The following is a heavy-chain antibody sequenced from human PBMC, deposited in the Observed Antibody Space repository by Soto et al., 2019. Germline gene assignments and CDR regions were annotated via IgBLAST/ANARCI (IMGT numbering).Heavy chain of an antibody. J-gene: IGHJ4*02. D-gene: IGHD3-3*01. CDR2: ISAGGGSA. CDR1: GYTFTNYY. CDR3: ARDPWNY. Sequence: QVQLVQSGAEVKKPGASVKVSCKASGYTFTNYYIHWVRQAPGQGLEWMGLISAGGGSATYAQKXQXGXXMTSDTSTTTVYMGLSSLTSEDTALYFCARDPWNYWGQGTLVTVSS. V-gene: IGHV1-46*01.